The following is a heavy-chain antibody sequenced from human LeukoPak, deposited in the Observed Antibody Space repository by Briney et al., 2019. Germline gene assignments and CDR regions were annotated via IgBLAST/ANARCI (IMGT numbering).Heavy chain of an antibody. J-gene: IGHJ4*02. Sequence: PSETLSLTCAVYGGSFSGYYWSWIRQPPGKGLEWIGEINHSGSTNYNPSLKSRVTISVDTSKNQFSLKLSSVTAADTAVYYCARGRNPNRAMCYYDSSGYPRGSYFDYWGQGTLVTVSS. V-gene: IGHV4-34*01. CDR3: ARGRNPNRAMCYYDSSGYPRGSYFDY. CDR1: GGSFSGYY. CDR2: INHSGST. D-gene: IGHD3-22*01.